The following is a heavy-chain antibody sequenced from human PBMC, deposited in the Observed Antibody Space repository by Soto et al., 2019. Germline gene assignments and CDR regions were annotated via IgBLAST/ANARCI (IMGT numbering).Heavy chain of an antibody. CDR2: IERDDDDK. CDR1: GFSLTSPRMC. V-gene: IGHV2-70*13. CDR3: ARSIRGPRRFNGMDV. Sequence: SGPTLVNPTETLTLTCTFSGFSLTSPRMCVSWIRQSPGKALEWLALIERDDDDKYYSTSLKIRLTISKDTRKNQVVLTMANMEPADTATYYCARSIRGPRRFNGMDVWGQGTTVTVSS. J-gene: IGHJ6*02. D-gene: IGHD1-20*01.